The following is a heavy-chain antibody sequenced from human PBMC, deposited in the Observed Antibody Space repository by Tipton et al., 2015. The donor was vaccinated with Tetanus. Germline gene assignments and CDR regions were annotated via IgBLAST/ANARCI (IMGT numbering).Heavy chain of an antibody. CDR3: ARAVRFYYDSSTYYQYYFDS. D-gene: IGHD3-22*01. CDR1: NGSLTVGGYY. J-gene: IGHJ5*01. V-gene: IGHV4-31*03. CDR2: IFYIGTT. Sequence: TLSLTCSVSNGSLTVGGYYWSWIRQHPGKGPEWLGYIFYIGTTYYNPSLQSRISISADTSKNQFSLRLTSVTAADTAVYYCARAVRFYYDSSTYYQYYFDSWGQGTLVTVSS.